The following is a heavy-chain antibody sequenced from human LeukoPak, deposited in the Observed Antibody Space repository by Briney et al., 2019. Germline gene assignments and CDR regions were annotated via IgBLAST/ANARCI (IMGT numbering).Heavy chain of an antibody. Sequence: PSETLSLTCAVYGGSLSGDYWSWIRQSPGKGLEWIGEINHSGNTNYNPSLKCRATMSVDTSKNQISLKLSSVTAADTAVYYCARGFGNVRGVTWGQGTLVTVSS. CDR2: INHSGNT. D-gene: IGHD3-10*01. CDR3: ARGFGNVRGVT. CDR1: GGSLSGDY. V-gene: IGHV4-34*01. J-gene: IGHJ5*02.